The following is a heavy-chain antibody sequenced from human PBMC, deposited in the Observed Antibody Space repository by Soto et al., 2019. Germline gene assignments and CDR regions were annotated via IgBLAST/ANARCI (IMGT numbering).Heavy chain of an antibody. CDR2: INPNSGGT. CDR1: GYTFTGYY. J-gene: IGHJ4*02. CDR3: AREIGSSGWTNQLYYFDY. Sequence: QVQLVQSGAEVKKPGASVKVSCKASGYTFTGYYMLWVRQAPGQGLEWMGWINPNSGGTNYAQKFQGWVTMTRDTSISTAYMELSRLRSDDTAVYYCAREIGSSGWTNQLYYFDYWGQGTLVTVSS. V-gene: IGHV1-2*04. D-gene: IGHD6-19*01.